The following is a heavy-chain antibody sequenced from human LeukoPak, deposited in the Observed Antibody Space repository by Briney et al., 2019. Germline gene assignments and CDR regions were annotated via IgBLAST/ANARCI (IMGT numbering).Heavy chain of an antibody. CDR3: ARAYYSTSFYPY. CDR1: GTSFSGYF. D-gene: IGHD2-2*01. Sequence: SETLSLTCAVYGTSFSGYFWSWIRQPPGKGPEWIGDINHRGYTNYNPSLKSRVIISVDTSKNQFSLNLTSVTAADTAVYYCARAYYSTSFYPYWGQRTSVTVSS. J-gene: IGHJ4*02. V-gene: IGHV4-34*01. CDR2: INHRGYT.